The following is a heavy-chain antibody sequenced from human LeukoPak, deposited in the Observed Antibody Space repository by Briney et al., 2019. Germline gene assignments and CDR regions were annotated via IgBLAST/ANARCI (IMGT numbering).Heavy chain of an antibody. CDR1: GGSISSGSYY. D-gene: IGHD5-18*01. CDR3: ARLPTVDTAVVFDY. Sequence: SQTLSLTCTVSGGSISSGSYYWSWIRQPAGKGLEWIGRIYTSGSTNYNPSLKSRVTISVDTSKNQFSLKLSSVTAAGTAVYHCARLPTVDTAVVFDYWGQGTLVTVSS. V-gene: IGHV4-61*02. J-gene: IGHJ4*02. CDR2: IYTSGST.